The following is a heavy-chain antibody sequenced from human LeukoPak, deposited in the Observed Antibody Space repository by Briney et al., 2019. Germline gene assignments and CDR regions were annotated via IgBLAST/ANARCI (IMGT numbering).Heavy chain of an antibody. CDR3: ARGVVLTGYYKVFYYYYMDV. CDR2: IYYSGST. J-gene: IGHJ6*03. Sequence: SETLSLTCAVSGGSISSGGYSWSWIRQPPGKGLEWIGYIYYSGSTYYNPSLKSRVTISVDTSKNQFSLKLSSVTAADTAVYYCARGVVLTGYYKVFYYYYMDVWGKGTTVTVSS. D-gene: IGHD3-9*01. V-gene: IGHV4-61*08. CDR1: GGSISSGGYS.